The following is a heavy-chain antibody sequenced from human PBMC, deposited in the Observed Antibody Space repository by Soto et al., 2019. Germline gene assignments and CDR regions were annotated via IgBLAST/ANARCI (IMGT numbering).Heavy chain of an antibody. CDR2: KYYRSRAYN. J-gene: IGHJ4*02. CDR1: GDGISGNSAA. V-gene: IGHV6-1*01. D-gene: IGHD3-16*02. CDR3: AIEFPCYMRSQSDLDY. Sequence: SQTLSLTCALSGDGISGNSAALRFILLSLSRALEWLVRKYYRSRAYNYSAVSVKSRITVTPDTSNNQFSRHLNSLAPEDTALYYCAIEFPCYMRSQSDLDYCEQGAALTVSS.